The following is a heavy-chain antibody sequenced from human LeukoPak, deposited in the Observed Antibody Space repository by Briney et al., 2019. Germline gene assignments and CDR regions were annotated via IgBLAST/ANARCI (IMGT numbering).Heavy chain of an antibody. D-gene: IGHD3-16*02. V-gene: IGHV4-59*08. Sequence: PSETLSLTCTVSGGPISSYYWSWIRQPPGKGLEWIGYIYYSGSTNYNPSLKSRVTISVDTSKNQFSLKLSSVTAADTAVYYCASSSQYYDYVWGSYRPYYFDYSGQGTLVTVSS. J-gene: IGHJ4*02. CDR3: ASSSQYYDYVWGSYRPYYFDY. CDR2: IYYSGST. CDR1: GGPISSYY.